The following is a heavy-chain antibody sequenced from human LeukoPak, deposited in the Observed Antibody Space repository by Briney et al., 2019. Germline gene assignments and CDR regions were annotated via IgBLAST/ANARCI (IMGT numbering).Heavy chain of an antibody. J-gene: IGHJ4*02. CDR1: GGSISSGSYY. CDR3: ARVGYYGVVRIFDY. CDR2: IYTSGST. D-gene: IGHD3-10*01. V-gene: IGHV4-61*02. Sequence: PSQTLSLTCTVSGGSISSGSYYWSWIRQPAGKGLEWIGRIYTSGSTNYNPSLKSRVTISVDTYKNQFSLKLSSVTAADTAVYYCARVGYYGVVRIFDYWGQGTLVTVSS.